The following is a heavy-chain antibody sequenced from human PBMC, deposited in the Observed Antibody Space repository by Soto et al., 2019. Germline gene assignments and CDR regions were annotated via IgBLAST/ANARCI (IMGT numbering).Heavy chain of an antibody. CDR2: ISFDASNK. CDR3: AKNLNYYYYYAMDV. Sequence: PGGSLRLSCAASGFTFSSYGVHWVRQAPGKGLEWVAFISFDASNKYYEDSVKGRFTISRDNSKNTLYLQMSSLSAEDTGVYYCAKNLNYYYYYAMDVWGQGTTVTVSS. J-gene: IGHJ6*02. CDR1: GFTFSSYG. V-gene: IGHV3-30*18.